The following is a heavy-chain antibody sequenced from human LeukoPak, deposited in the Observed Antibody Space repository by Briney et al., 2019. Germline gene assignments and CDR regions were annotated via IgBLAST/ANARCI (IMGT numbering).Heavy chain of an antibody. D-gene: IGHD3-22*01. V-gene: IGHV4-59*08. Sequence: SETLSLTCTVSGGSISSYYWSWIRQPPGKGLEWTGYISYSGSTNYNPSFKSRVTISVETSKTQYSLKLSSVTAADTAVYYCARYYFDRSGFYLLDYWGQGTLVTVSS. J-gene: IGHJ4*02. CDR3: ARYYFDRSGFYLLDY. CDR1: GGSISSYY. CDR2: ISYSGST.